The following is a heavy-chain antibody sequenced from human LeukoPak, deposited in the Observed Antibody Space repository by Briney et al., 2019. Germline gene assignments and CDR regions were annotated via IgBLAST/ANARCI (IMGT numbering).Heavy chain of an antibody. J-gene: IGHJ4*02. CDR1: GFTFSSYW. Sequence: GGSLRLSCAASGFTFSSYWMRWVRQAPGKGLEWVANIKQDGSEKHYVDSVKGRFTISRDNAKNSLYLQMNSLRAEDTAVYYCAREALYYYGSGSYYPDYWGQGTLVTVSS. CDR3: AREALYYYGSGSYYPDY. V-gene: IGHV3-7*01. D-gene: IGHD3-10*01. CDR2: IKQDGSEK.